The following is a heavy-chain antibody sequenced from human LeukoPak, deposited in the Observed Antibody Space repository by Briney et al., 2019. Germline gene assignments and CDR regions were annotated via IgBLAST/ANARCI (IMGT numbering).Heavy chain of an antibody. V-gene: IGHV1-18*01. D-gene: IGHD2-2*02. J-gene: IGHJ6*02. Sequence: ASVKVSCKASGYTFTSYDISWVRQAPGQGLEWMGWISAYNGNTNYVQNLQGRVTMTTDTSTSTAYMELRSLRSDDTAVYYCARDRPAGGYCTSASCYSSRGMDVWGQGTTVTVSS. CDR1: GYTFTSYD. CDR2: ISAYNGNT. CDR3: ARDRPAGGYCTSASCYSSRGMDV.